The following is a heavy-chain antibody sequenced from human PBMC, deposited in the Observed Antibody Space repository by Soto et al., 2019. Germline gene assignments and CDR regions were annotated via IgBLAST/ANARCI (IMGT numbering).Heavy chain of an antibody. CDR2: ISGSGGST. CDR3: AKDTAPVEYYDSSGYWDWGYFDL. D-gene: IGHD3-22*01. V-gene: IGHV3-23*01. J-gene: IGHJ2*01. CDR1: GFTFSSYA. Sequence: GGSLRLSCAASGFTFSSYAMSWVRQAPGKGLEWVSVISGSGGSTYYADSVKGRFTISRDNSKNTLYLQMNSLRAEDTAVYYCAKDTAPVEYYDSSGYWDWGYFDLWGRGTLVTVSS.